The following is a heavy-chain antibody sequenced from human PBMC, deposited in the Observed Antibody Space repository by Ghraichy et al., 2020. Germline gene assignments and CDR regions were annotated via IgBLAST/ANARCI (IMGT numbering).Heavy chain of an antibody. D-gene: IGHD5-18*01. CDR1: GYTFTSYD. J-gene: IGHJ5*02. CDR2: MNPNSGNT. V-gene: IGHV1-8*01. CDR3: ARGGQRSRWFDP. Sequence: ASVKVSCKASGYTFTSYDINWVRQATGQGLEWMGWMNPNSGNTGYAQKFQGRVTMTRNTSISTAYMELTSLRSEDTAVYYCARGGQRSRWFDPWGQGTLVTVSS.